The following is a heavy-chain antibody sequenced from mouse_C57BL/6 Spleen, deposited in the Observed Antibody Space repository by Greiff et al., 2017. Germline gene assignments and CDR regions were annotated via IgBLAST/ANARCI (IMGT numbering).Heavy chain of an antibody. CDR2: IDPEDGDT. V-gene: IGHV14-1*01. CDR1: GFNIKDYY. CDR3: TTHYYGSSTDWYFDV. Sequence: EVKLMESGAELVRPGASVKLSCTASGFNIKDYYMHWVKQRPEQGLEWIGRIDPEDGDTEYAPKFQGKATMTADTSSNTAYLQLSSLTSEDTAVYYCTTHYYGSSTDWYFDVWGTGTTVTVSS. D-gene: IGHD1-1*01. J-gene: IGHJ1*03.